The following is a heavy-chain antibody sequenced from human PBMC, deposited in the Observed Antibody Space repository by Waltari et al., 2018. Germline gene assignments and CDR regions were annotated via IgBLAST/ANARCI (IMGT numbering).Heavy chain of an antibody. D-gene: IGHD3-10*01. CDR1: GFTFGDYA. V-gene: IGHV3-49*04. J-gene: IGHJ4*02. Sequence: EVQLVESGGGLVQPGRSLRLSCTASGFTFGDYAMSWVRQAPGRGLEWVGFIRSKAYGGTTEYAASVKGRFTISRDDSKSIAYLQMNSLKTEDTAVYYCHRLETYYYGSGSPDYWGQGTLVTVSS. CDR2: IRSKAYGGTT. CDR3: HRLETYYYGSGSPDY.